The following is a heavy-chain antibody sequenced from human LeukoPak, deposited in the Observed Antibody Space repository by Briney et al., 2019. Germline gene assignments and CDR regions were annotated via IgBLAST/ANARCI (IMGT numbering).Heavy chain of an antibody. D-gene: IGHD3-22*01. V-gene: IGHV3-11*04. CDR1: GFTYSDYY. J-gene: IGHJ4*02. CDR2: IRSSCSTT. CDR3: ARDRSGGRYYDSSGYYGY. Sequence: GVTLRLSCAASGFTYSDYYMMWIRQAPGKGLEGGSYIRSSCSTTYYADSVKGRFTISRDNAKNSLYLQMSSLRAEDTAVYYCARDRSGGRYYDSSGYYGYWGQGTLVTVSS.